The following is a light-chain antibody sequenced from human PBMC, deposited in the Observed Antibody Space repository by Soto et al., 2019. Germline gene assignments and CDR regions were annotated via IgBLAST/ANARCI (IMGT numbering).Light chain of an antibody. J-gene: IGKJ1*01. CDR2: GAS. CDR3: QQSYGTPPT. Sequence: EIVLTQSPGTLSLSAGERATLSCRASQSVSSTYLAWYQQKPGQAPRLLIYGASIRATGIPDRFSGSGSGTDFTLTISSLEPEDFATYFCQQSYGTPPTFGQGTKVDI. CDR1: QSVSSTY. V-gene: IGKV3-20*01.